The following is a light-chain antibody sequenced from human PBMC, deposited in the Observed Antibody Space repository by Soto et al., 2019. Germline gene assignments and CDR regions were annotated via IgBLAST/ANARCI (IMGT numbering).Light chain of an antibody. V-gene: IGKV1-13*02. Sequence: IQLTQSPSSLSASVGDRVTITCRASQGVSSALAWYQQKPEKAPKLLIYDASTLESGVPSRFSGSGSGTDFTLTISSLQPEDFATYYCQQFSGYPFTFGPGTRGDIK. CDR2: DAS. J-gene: IGKJ3*01. CDR1: QGVSSA. CDR3: QQFSGYPFT.